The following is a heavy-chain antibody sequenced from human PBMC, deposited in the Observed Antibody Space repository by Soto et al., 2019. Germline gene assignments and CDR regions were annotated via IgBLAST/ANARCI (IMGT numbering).Heavy chain of an antibody. Sequence: EVQLLESGGGLVQPGGSLRLSCAASGFTFSFCAMSWVRQAPGKGLEWVSSIRGNNGDTYYADSVKGRFTISRDNSKNTLYLQMNRLRVEDTAVYYCAKGHSDSYYYFVYWGQGALVTVSS. CDR2: IRGNNGDT. D-gene: IGHD3-22*01. CDR3: AKGHSDSYYYFVY. CDR1: GFTFSFCA. V-gene: IGHV3-23*01. J-gene: IGHJ4*02.